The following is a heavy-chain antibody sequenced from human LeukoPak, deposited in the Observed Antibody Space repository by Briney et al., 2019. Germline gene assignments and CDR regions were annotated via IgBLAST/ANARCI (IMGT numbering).Heavy chain of an antibody. V-gene: IGHV4-4*02. CDR3: ARNPGSDYPEW. J-gene: IGHJ4*02. Sequence: PGGSLRLSCAASGFTFSTYGMHWVRQPPGKGLEWIGEIYRDGNTNYNPSLKSRVTISVDKSKNQFSLKLTSVTAADTAVYYCARNPGSDYPEWWGQGTLVTVSS. D-gene: IGHD4-17*01. CDR2: IYRDGNT. CDR1: GFTFSTYG.